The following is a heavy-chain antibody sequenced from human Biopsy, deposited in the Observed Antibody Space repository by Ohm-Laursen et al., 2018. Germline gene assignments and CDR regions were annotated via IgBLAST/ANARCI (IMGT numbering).Heavy chain of an antibody. D-gene: IGHD1-14*01. CDR2: IIPIFNTP. Sequence: ASVKVSCKASGGTFTMFPISWVRQAPGQGLEWMGGIIPIFNTPKYARRFQGRVTITADRSTTTAYMELSSLRSEDTAVYYCARDTELLSIGLDYNFGMVVWGQGTTVTVSS. V-gene: IGHV1-69*06. CDR1: GGTFTMFP. CDR3: ARDTELLSIGLDYNFGMVV. J-gene: IGHJ6*02.